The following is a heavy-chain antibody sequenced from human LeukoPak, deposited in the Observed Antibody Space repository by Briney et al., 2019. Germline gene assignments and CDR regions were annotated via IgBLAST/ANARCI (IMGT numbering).Heavy chain of an antibody. J-gene: IGHJ4*02. D-gene: IGHD2-15*01. CDR2: IYYSGST. CDR1: GGSISSYY. V-gene: IGHV4-59*01. Sequence: SETLSLTCTVSGGSISSYYWSWIRQPPGKGLEWIGYIYYSGSTNYNPSLKSRVTISVDTSKNQFSLKLSSVTAADTAVYYCARGAEWWLFDYWGQGTLVTVSS. CDR3: ARGAEWWLFDY.